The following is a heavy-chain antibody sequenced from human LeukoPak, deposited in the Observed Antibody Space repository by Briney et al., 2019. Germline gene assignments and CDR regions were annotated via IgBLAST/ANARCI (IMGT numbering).Heavy chain of an antibody. CDR3: ASKLGARTKYYFDY. CDR2: IFYSGRT. D-gene: IGHD1-26*01. J-gene: IGHJ4*02. Sequence: WESLSLTCTVSGGSISSSSYYWDWIRQSPGKGLEWIRTIFYSGRTYYNPSLKSRVTTSVDTSKNQSSLELSSVTAADTAVYYCASKLGARTKYYFDYWGRGTLVTVSS. CDR1: GGSISSSSYY. V-gene: IGHV4-39*01.